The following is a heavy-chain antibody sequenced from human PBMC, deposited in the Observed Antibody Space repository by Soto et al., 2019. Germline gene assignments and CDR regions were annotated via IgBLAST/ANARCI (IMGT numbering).Heavy chain of an antibody. CDR3: ARDPGSGSYYGWFDP. J-gene: IGHJ5*02. CDR1: GGSISRYY. D-gene: IGHD3-10*01. CDR2: IYYSGST. V-gene: IGHV4-59*01. Sequence: ETLSLTCTVSGGSISRYYWNWIRQPPGKGLEWIGYIYYSGSTNYNPSLKSRVTISVETSKNQFSLKLSTVTAADTAVYYCARDPGSGSYYGWFDPWGQGTLVTVSS.